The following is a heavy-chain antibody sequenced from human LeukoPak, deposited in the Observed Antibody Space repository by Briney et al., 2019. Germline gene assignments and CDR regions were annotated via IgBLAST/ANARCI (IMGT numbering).Heavy chain of an antibody. CDR3: AKEGSTILSYYFDY. Sequence: GGSLRLSCAASGYSVSDKPMTWVRQAPGKGLEWVSAISGSGGSTYYADSVKGRFTISRDNSKNTLYLQMNSLRAEDTAVYYCAKEGSTILSYYFDYWGQGTLVTVSS. D-gene: IGHD2-2*01. J-gene: IGHJ4*02. CDR1: GYSVSDKP. CDR2: ISGSGGST. V-gene: IGHV3-23*01.